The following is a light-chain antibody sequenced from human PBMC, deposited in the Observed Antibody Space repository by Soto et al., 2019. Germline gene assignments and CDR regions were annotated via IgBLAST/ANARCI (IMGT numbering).Light chain of an antibody. CDR1: QSISRF. J-gene: IGKJ1*01. V-gene: IGKV1-12*01. CDR2: GAS. Sequence: DIQMTQSPSSVSVSVGDRVTITCRASQSISRFLAWYQQRPGRAPSLLIYGASTVQTGVPSRFSGSGSGTDFTLTISSLQPEDRATSCCQQAATFPWTFGQGTKVEIK. CDR3: QQAATFPWT.